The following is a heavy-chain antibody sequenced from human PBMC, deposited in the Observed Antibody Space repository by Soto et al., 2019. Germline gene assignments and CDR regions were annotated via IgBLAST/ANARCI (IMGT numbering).Heavy chain of an antibody. CDR2: INHSGST. Sequence: TSETLSLTCAVYGGSFSGYYWSWIRQPPGKGLDWIGEINHSGSTNYNPSLKSRVTISVDTSKNQFSLKLSSVTAADTAVYYCARLHGYCISSSCHGHYAMDVWGQGTTVTVSS. CDR3: ARLHGYCISSSCHGHYAMDV. D-gene: IGHD2-2*01. CDR1: GGSFSGYY. J-gene: IGHJ6*02. V-gene: IGHV4-34*01.